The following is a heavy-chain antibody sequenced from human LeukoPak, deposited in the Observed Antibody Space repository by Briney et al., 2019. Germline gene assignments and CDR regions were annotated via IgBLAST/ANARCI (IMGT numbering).Heavy chain of an antibody. D-gene: IGHD5-24*01. CDR1: GVSFSGYY. J-gene: IGHJ4*02. CDR3: AGSRGRGDGYNP. V-gene: IGHV4-34*01. Sequence: LKPSETLSLTCAVYGVSFSGYYWSWIRPPPGKRLEWIGEINHSGSTNYNPSLKSRVTISVDTSKNQFSLKLSSVTAADTAVYYCAGSRGRGDGYNPWGQGTLVTVSS. CDR2: INHSGST.